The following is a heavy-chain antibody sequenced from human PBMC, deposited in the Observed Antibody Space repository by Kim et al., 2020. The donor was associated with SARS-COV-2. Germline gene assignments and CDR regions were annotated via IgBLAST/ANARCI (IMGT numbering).Heavy chain of an antibody. CDR3: ARVIAVAGIPDY. CDR2: T. V-gene: IGHV4-39*01. J-gene: IGHJ4*02. D-gene: IGHD6-19*01. Sequence: TSFNPSLKGRIPISIDTSKNQFSLNLSSVTAADTAVYYCARVIAVAGIPDYWGQGTLVTVSS.